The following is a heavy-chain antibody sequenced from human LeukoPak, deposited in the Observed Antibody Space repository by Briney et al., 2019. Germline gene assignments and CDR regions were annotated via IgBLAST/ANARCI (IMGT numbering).Heavy chain of an antibody. CDR1: GFTFSSSA. CDR3: AKSFWWFGEFSPFDY. Sequence: PGGSLRLSCAASGFTFSSSAMSWVRQAPGKGLEWVSSISGSGSGGSTYYADSVKGRFTISRDNSKNTLYLQMNSLRAEDTAVYYCAKSFWWFGEFSPFDYWGQGTLLTVSS. D-gene: IGHD3-10*01. CDR2: ISGSGSGGST. V-gene: IGHV3-23*01. J-gene: IGHJ4*02.